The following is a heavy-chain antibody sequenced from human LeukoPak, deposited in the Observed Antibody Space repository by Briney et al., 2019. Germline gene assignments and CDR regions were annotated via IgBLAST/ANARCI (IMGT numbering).Heavy chain of an antibody. CDR2: IDPSDSYI. CDR3: ARHTDLVPGNSGSGSYVY. V-gene: IGHV5-10-1*01. Sequence: GESLKISCKCSGYSFSTYWISWVRQMPGKGLEWMGRIDPSDSYINYSPSFQGHVTISVDKSISTAYLQWSGLKASDTAMYYCARHTDLVPGNSGSGSYVYWGQGTLVTVSS. J-gene: IGHJ4*02. D-gene: IGHD3-10*01. CDR1: GYSFSTYW.